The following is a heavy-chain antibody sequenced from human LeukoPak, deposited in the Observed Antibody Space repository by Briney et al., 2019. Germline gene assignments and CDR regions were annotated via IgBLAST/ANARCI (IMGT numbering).Heavy chain of an antibody. V-gene: IGHV1-8*01. CDR1: GYTFTSYD. CDR2: MNPNSGNT. Sequence: ASVKVSCKASGYTFTSYDINWVRQATGQGLEWMGWMNPNSGNTGYAQKFQGRVTMTRNTSISTAYMELSSLRSEDTAVYYCARVRYVYASSGYFDYYGMDVWGQGTTVTVSS. J-gene: IGHJ6*02. CDR3: ARVRYVYASSGYFDYYGMDV. D-gene: IGHD3-22*01.